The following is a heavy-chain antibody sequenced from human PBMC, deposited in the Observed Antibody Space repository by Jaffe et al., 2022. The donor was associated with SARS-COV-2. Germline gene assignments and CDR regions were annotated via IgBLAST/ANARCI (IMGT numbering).Heavy chain of an antibody. CDR1: GFTFSRFY. CDR3: AKDNWNQKGIDGFDI. CDR2: INQDGRGK. V-gene: IGHV3-7*03. D-gene: IGHD1-20*01. J-gene: IGHJ3*02. Sequence: EVQLVESGGGLVQPGGSLRLSCEASGFTFSRFYMSWVRQAPGKGLEWVANINQDGRGKLYVDSVKGRFTISRDNAKNSVYLQMSTLRAEDTAVYYCAKDNWNQKGIDGFDIWGQGTMVTVSS.